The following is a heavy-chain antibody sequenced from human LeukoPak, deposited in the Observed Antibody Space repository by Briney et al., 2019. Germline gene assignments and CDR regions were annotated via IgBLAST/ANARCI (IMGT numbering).Heavy chain of an antibody. D-gene: IGHD3-9*01. Sequence: ASVKVSCKASGYTFTSYDINWVRQATGQGLEWMGWMNPNSGNTGYAQKFQGRVTMTRNTSISTAYMELSSLRSEDTAVYYCARGEALTGYYYYYYGMDVWGQGTTVTVSS. J-gene: IGHJ6*02. CDR3: ARGEALTGYYYYYYGMDV. CDR1: GYTFTSYD. CDR2: MNPNSGNT. V-gene: IGHV1-8*01.